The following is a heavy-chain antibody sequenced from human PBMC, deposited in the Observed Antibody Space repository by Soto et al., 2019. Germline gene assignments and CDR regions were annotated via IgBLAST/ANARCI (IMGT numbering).Heavy chain of an antibody. CDR1: GFTFSSYG. Sequence: QVQLVESGGGVVQPGRSLRLSCAASGFTFSSYGMRWVRQAPGKGLEWVAVISYDGSNKYYADSVKGRFTISRDNSKNTLYLQMNSLRAEDTAVYYCAKDRDTSGWYYFDYWGQGTLVTVSS. V-gene: IGHV3-30*18. CDR2: ISYDGSNK. CDR3: AKDRDTSGWYYFDY. J-gene: IGHJ4*02. D-gene: IGHD6-19*01.